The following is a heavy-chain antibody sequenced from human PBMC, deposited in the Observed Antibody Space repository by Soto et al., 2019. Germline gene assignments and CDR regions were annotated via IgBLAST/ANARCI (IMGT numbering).Heavy chain of an antibody. J-gene: IGHJ4*02. Sequence: EVQLVESGGGLVQPGGYLRLSCAASGFTFSSYAMNWVRQAPGKGLEWVSYISSSSGTKYYADSVKGRFTISRDNAKHSLDLQMTSLRGEDTAVYSCASDGGDYYGLWTLDWGKGTLVTVSS. D-gene: IGHD3-10*01. V-gene: IGHV3-48*01. CDR3: ASDGGDYYGLWTLD. CDR2: ISSSSGTK. CDR1: GFTFSSYA.